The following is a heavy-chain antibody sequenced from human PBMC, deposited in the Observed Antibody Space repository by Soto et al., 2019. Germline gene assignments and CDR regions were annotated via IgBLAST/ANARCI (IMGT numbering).Heavy chain of an antibody. CDR3: ARGLGDGYNLDY. Sequence: QVQLVQSGAEVKKPGSSVKVSCKASGGTFSSYTISWVRQAPGQGLEWMGRIIPILGIANYAQKFQGRVTIXAXXSTSTAYMELSSLRSEDTAVYYCARGLGDGYNLDYWGQGTLVTVSS. CDR1: GGTFSSYT. CDR2: IIPILGIA. J-gene: IGHJ4*02. D-gene: IGHD5-12*01. V-gene: IGHV1-69*02.